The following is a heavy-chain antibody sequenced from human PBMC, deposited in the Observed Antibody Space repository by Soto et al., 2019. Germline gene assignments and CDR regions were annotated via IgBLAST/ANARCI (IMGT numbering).Heavy chain of an antibody. Sequence: SXICAISVYSVSSTSTSWSWIRQSPSRCLEWLGRTYYRSNWYSYYAVSVKSRITINPDTSKNQFSLQLKSVTPEDTAVYYCARGSYYSGWVWGQGTLVTVSS. J-gene: IGHJ4*02. CDR1: VYSVSSTSTS. V-gene: IGHV6-1*01. CDR2: TYYRSNWYS. CDR3: ARGSYYSGWV. D-gene: IGHD6-19*01.